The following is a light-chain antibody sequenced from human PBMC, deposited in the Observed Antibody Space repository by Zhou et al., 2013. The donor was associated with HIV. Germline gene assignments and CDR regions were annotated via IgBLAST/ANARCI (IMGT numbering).Light chain of an antibody. J-gene: IGKJ1*01. CDR2: AAS. CDR3: QQSYSPLWT. Sequence: DIQMTQSPSSLSASVGDRVTITCRASQSISSYLNWYQQKPGKAPKLLIYAASSLQSGVPSRFSGSGSGTDFTLTISSLQPEDFATYYCQQSYSPLWTFGQGTEGG. V-gene: IGKV1-39*01. CDR1: QSISSY.